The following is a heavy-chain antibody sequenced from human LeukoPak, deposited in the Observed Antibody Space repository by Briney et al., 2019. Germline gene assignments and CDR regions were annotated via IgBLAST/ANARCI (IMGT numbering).Heavy chain of an antibody. CDR2: INPNSGGT. CDR1: GYTFTGYY. J-gene: IGHJ4*02. Sequence: ASVKVSCKASGYTFTGYYMHWVRQAPGQGLEWMGWINPNSGGTNYAQKFQGRVTMTRDTSISTAYMEPSRLRSDDTAVYYCATSRGYSGYESSDFDYWGQGTLVTVSS. V-gene: IGHV1-2*02. CDR3: ATSRGYSGYESSDFDY. D-gene: IGHD5-12*01.